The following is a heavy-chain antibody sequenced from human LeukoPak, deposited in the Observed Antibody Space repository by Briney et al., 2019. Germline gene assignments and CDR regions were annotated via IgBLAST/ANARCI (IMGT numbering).Heavy chain of an antibody. D-gene: IGHD2-15*01. CDR3: ARANTRYCSGGSCYELDY. J-gene: IGHJ4*02. CDR1: GYTFSSYG. V-gene: IGHV1-18*01. CDR2: ISAYNGNT. Sequence: ASVKVSCKASGYTFSSYGISWVRQAPGQGLEWMGWISAYNGNTNRAQKRQGRVTMTSDTSTSTAYMDLRSLRSDDTAVYYCARANTRYCSGGSCYELDYWGQGTLLTVSS.